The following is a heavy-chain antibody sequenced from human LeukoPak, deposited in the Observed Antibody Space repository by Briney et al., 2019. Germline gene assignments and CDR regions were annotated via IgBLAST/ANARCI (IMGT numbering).Heavy chain of an antibody. D-gene: IGHD3-22*01. J-gene: IGHJ4*02. CDR3: AISYYDSSGYFDY. CDR2: ISSSSSYI. Sequence: PGGSLRLSCAASGFTFSSYSMNWVRQAPGKGLEWVSSISSSSSYIYYADSVKGRFTISRDNAKNLLYLQMNSLRAEDTAVYYCAISYYDSSGYFDYWGQGTLVTVSS. V-gene: IGHV3-21*01. CDR1: GFTFSSYS.